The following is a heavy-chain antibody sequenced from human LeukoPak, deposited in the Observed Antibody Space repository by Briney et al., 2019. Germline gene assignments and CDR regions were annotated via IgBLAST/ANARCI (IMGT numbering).Heavy chain of an antibody. D-gene: IGHD3-3*01. J-gene: IGHJ4*02. Sequence: GGSLRLSCAASGFTFSSYAMHWVRQAPGKGLEWVANIKQDGSEKYYVDSVKGRFTISRDNAKNSLYLQMNSLRAEDTAVYYCARVNANYDFWSGYLYYFDYWGQGTLVTVSS. CDR2: IKQDGSEK. CDR3: ARVNANYDFWSGYLYYFDY. CDR1: GFTFSSYA. V-gene: IGHV3-7*01.